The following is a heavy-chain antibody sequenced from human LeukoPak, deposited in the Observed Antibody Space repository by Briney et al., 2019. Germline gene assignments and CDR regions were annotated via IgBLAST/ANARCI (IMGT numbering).Heavy chain of an antibody. J-gene: IGHJ6*03. D-gene: IGHD6-6*01. CDR1: GGYISTSNYY. CDR2: IYYSGST. Sequence: PSETLTLTCSVSGGYISTSNYYWGWIRQPPGKGLVWIGTIYYSGSTYYNPSLKRRVTISEDTSKNQFSLKLSSVTAADTAVYYCARAARYYYYDMDVWGKGTTVTVSS. V-gene: IGHV4-39*07. CDR3: ARAARYYYYDMDV.